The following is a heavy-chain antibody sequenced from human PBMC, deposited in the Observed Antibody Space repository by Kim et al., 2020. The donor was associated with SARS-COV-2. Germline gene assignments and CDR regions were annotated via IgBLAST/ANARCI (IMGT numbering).Heavy chain of an antibody. J-gene: IGHJ6*03. CDR2: IYYSGST. CDR3: ARPARDYYIDV. Sequence: SETLSLTCTVSGGSISSSSYYWGWIRQPPGKGLEWIGSIYYSGSTYYNPSLKSRVTISVDTSKNQFSLKLSSVTAADTAVYYCARPARDYYIDVCGIGTT. D-gene: IGHD6-6*01. CDR1: GGSISSSSYY. V-gene: IGHV4-39*01.